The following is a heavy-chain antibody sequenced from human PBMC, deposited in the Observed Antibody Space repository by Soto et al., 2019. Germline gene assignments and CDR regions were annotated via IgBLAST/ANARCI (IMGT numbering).Heavy chain of an antibody. V-gene: IGHV4-34*01. Sequence: QVQLQQWGAGLLKPSETLSLTCAVYGGSFSGYYWSWIRQPPGKGLEWIGEINHSGSTNYNPSLKIRVNISVDTSKNQFSLKMISVTAADTAVYYCARYAGYCSGGSCYRAKGNAFDIWGQGTMVTVSS. J-gene: IGHJ3*02. CDR3: ARYAGYCSGGSCYRAKGNAFDI. CDR1: GGSFSGYY. CDR2: INHSGST. D-gene: IGHD2-15*01.